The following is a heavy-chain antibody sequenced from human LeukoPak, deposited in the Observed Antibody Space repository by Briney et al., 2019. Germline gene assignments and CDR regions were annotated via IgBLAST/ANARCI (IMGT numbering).Heavy chain of an antibody. Sequence: GGSLRLSCAASEFSFSNYWMDWVRQAPGKGLVWVSHINSDGSTTNYADSVKGRFTISRDNAKNTLYLQMNSLRAEDTAVYYCARVYCSGGTCYSFAYWGQGTLVTVSS. V-gene: IGHV3-74*01. J-gene: IGHJ4*02. D-gene: IGHD2-15*01. CDR1: EFSFSNYW. CDR3: ARVYCSGGTCYSFAY. CDR2: INSDGSTT.